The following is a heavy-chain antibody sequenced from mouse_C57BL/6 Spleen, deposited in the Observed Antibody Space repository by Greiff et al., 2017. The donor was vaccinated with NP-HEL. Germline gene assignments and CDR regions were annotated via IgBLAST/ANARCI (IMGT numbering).Heavy chain of an antibody. CDR1: GFTFSDYY. CDR2: INYDGSST. D-gene: IGHD4-1*01. Sequence: DVMLVESEGGLVQPGSSMKLSCTASGFTFSDYYMAWVRQVPEKGLEWVANINYDGSSTYYLDSLKSRFIISRDNAKNILYLQMSSLKSEDTATYYCARAGLGRDFDYWGQGTTLTVSS. CDR3: ARAGLGRDFDY. J-gene: IGHJ2*01. V-gene: IGHV5-16*01.